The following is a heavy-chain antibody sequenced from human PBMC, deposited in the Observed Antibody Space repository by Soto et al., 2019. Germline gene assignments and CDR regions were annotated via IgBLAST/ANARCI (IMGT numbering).Heavy chain of an antibody. V-gene: IGHV4-59*03. CDR2: VYYSGST. CDR1: GGPINRYY. J-gene: IGHJ3*02. D-gene: IGHD2-21*01. CDR3: ASYRVGHAFDI. Sequence: TLSLTCTVSGGPINRYYWSWIRQSPGKGLEWIGYVYYSGSTNYNPSLKSRVTISVDPSKSQFSLKLSSVTAADTAVYYCASYRVGHAFDIWGQGTMVTVSS.